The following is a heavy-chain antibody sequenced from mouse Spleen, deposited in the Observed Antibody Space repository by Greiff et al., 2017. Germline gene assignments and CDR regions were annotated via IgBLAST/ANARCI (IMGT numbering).Heavy chain of an antibody. D-gene: IGHD4-1*01. V-gene: IGHV5-9-3*01. J-gene: IGHJ2*01. Sequence: EVQGVESGGGLVKPGGSLKLSCAASGFTFSSYAMSWVRQTPEKRLEWVATISSGGSYTYYPDSVKGRFTISRDNAKNTLYLQMSSLRSEDTAMYYCARPKLGRRYFDYWGQGTTLTVSS. CDR3: ARPKLGRRYFDY. CDR1: GFTFSSYA. CDR2: ISSGGSYT.